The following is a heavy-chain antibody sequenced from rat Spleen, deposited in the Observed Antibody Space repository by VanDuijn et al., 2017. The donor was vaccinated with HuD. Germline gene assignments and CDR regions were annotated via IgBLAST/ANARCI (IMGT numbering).Heavy chain of an antibody. D-gene: IGHD1-1*01. Sequence: QVQLTESGPGLVQPSQTLSLTCTVSGLSLTSNSVSWIRQPPGKGLEWMGVMWNGGNTAYNSPLKSRLSISRDTSKSQVFLKMNSLQTEDTAIYYCTRDRLKWFDYWGQGVMVTVSS. CDR1: GLSLTSNS. J-gene: IGHJ2*01. CDR2: MWNGGNT. V-gene: IGHV2-47*01. CDR3: TRDRLKWFDY.